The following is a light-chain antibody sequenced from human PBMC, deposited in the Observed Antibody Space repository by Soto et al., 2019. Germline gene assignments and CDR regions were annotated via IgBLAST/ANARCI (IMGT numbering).Light chain of an antibody. Sequence: QSALTQPASVSGSPGQSITISCTGTSNYVGGYNYVSWYQQHPGKAPKLIIDDVSNRPSGDSNRFSGSKSGNTASLTISGLQAEDEADYYCSSYTTTTLVLFGGGTKLTVL. CDR2: DVS. CDR1: SNYVGGYNY. J-gene: IGLJ2*01. CDR3: SSYTTTTLVL. V-gene: IGLV2-14*01.